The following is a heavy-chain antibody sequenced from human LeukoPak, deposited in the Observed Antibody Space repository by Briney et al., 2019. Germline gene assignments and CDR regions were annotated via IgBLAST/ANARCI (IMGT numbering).Heavy chain of an antibody. CDR1: GFTFSSSG. V-gene: IGHV3-30*02. CDR3: AKDDILTGYNLDH. J-gene: IGHJ4*02. D-gene: IGHD3-9*01. CDR2: IRHDGSDK. Sequence: GGSLRLSCAASGFTFSSSGMHWVRQAPGKGLEWVAFIRHDGSDKYYADSVKGRFTISRDNSKNTLYLQMNSLRAEDTAVYYCAKDDILTGYNLDHWGQGTLVTVSS.